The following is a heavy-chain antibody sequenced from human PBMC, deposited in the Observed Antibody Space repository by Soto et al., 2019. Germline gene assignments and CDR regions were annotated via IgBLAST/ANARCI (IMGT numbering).Heavy chain of an antibody. J-gene: IGHJ6*02. CDR2: ISSSSSYT. CDR1: GFTFSDYY. CDR3: AGSYSPVTSHYYYYYGMDV. V-gene: IGHV3-11*06. Sequence: GGSLRLSCAASGFTFSDYYMSWIRQAPGKGLEWVSYISSSSSYTNYADSVKGRFTISRDNAKNSLYLQMNSLRAEDTAVYYCAGSYSPVTSHYYYYYGMDVWGQGTTVTVSS. D-gene: IGHD4-17*01.